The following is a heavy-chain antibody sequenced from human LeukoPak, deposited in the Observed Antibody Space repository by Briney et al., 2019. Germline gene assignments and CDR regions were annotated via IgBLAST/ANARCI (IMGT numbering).Heavy chain of an antibody. CDR2: IYTSGST. CDR3: ATYTSDRASFDY. J-gene: IGHJ4*02. V-gene: IGHV4-4*07. D-gene: IGHD3-22*01. CDR1: GGSISSYY. Sequence: SETLSLTCTVSGGSISSYYWSWIRQPAGKGLEWIGRIYTSGSTNYNPSLKSRVTMSVDTSKNQFSQKLSSVTAADTAVYYCATYTSDRASFDYWGQGTLVTVSS.